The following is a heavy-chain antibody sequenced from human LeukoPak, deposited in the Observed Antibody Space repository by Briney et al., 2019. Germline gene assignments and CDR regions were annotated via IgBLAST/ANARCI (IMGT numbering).Heavy chain of an antibody. J-gene: IGHJ4*02. CDR3: VREGAYSTSSPAGY. CDR2: ISQDGSEK. D-gene: IGHD6-6*01. CDR1: GFTFSSYV. Sequence: GGSLRLSCAASGFTFSSYVMSWVRQAPGKRLEWVANISQDGSEKYYVDSVKGRFIISRDNARNSLFLQMNILTAEDTAIYYCVREGAYSTSSPAGYWGQGTLVSVSS. V-gene: IGHV3-7*01.